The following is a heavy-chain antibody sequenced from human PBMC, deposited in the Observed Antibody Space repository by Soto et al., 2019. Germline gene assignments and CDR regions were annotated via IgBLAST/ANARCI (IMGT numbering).Heavy chain of an antibody. Sequence: QVQLVESGGGVVQPGRSLRLSCAASGFTFSSYGMHWVRQAPGKGLEWVAVIWYDGSNKYYADSVKGRFTISRDNSKNTLYLQMNSLRAEDTAVYYCAGMINYYGMDVWGQGTTVTVSS. CDR2: IWYDGSNK. CDR3: AGMINYYGMDV. J-gene: IGHJ6*02. CDR1: GFTFSSYG. D-gene: IGHD3-16*01. V-gene: IGHV3-33*01.